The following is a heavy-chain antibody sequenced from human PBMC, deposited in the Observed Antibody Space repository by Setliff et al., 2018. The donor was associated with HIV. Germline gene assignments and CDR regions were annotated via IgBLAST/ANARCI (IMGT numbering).Heavy chain of an antibody. D-gene: IGHD6-19*01. CDR1: GGSISSGTYY. Sequence: SETLSLTCIVSGGSISSGTYYWGWIRQPPGKGLEYIGSAFYSDNTYYKPSLKNRVTISVDTSKNQFFLKLTSVTAADTAVYYCAREVGHRSGYYRGSFDYWGQGPLVTVSS. V-gene: IGHV4-39*07. CDR2: AFYSDNT. J-gene: IGHJ4*02. CDR3: AREVGHRSGYYRGSFDY.